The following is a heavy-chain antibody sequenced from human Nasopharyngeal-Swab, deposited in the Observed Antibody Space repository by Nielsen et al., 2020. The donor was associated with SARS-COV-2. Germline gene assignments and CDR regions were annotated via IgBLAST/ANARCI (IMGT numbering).Heavy chain of an antibody. CDR3: ARGKYFGSGTFHRTYGMDV. J-gene: IGHJ6*02. D-gene: IGHD3-10*01. Sequence: SETLSLTCALYGGPFSVHHWSWIRRPPGKGLEWIGEINYYGTTNYSPSLKSRVTISIDTSKNQFSLALRSVTAADTGLYYCARGKYFGSGTFHRTYGMDVWGQGTSVTVSS. V-gene: IGHV4-34*01. CDR1: GGPFSVHH. CDR2: INYYGTT.